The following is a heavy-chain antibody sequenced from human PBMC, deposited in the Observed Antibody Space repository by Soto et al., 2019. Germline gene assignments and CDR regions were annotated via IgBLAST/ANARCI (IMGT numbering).Heavy chain of an antibody. CDR1: GFAVSTYR. CDR3: ARVHSSSYRYFDY. D-gene: IGHD6-13*01. J-gene: IGHJ4*02. V-gene: IGHV3-66*01. CDR2: IYSAGSA. Sequence: EVQLVESGGGLVQPGGSLRLSCAASGFAVSTYRMSWVRQAPGKGLEWISVIYSAGSADFADSVKGRFTISRDNSKNTLYLQMSSLRADDMAVYYCARVHSSSYRYFDYWGQGTLVTVSS.